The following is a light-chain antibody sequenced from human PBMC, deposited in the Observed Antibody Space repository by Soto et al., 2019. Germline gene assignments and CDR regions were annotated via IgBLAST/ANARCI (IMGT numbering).Light chain of an antibody. Sequence: EIVLTQSPGTLSLSPGEGATLSCRASQSVTNNFLAWYQQKPGQAPRLLIYAASTRAAGVPDRFSGSGSGTEFNLTITRLEPEDFAVYYCQQYGRSPLLYTFGQGTKLGVK. CDR2: AAS. CDR3: QQYGRSPLLYT. J-gene: IGKJ2*01. CDR1: QSVTNNF. V-gene: IGKV3-20*01.